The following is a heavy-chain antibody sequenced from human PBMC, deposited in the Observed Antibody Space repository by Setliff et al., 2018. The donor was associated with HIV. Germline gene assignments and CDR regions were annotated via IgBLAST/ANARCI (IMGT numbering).Heavy chain of an antibody. Sequence: GASVKVSCKTSGYTFTDYYIHWVRQAPGQGLEWMGWINPNSGGTKYAQKFQGRVTMTRDTSISTAYMELSRLRSDDTAVYYCARGSLLGYFDWLFPDWGQGTLVTVSS. CDR2: INPNSGGT. J-gene: IGHJ4*02. V-gene: IGHV1-2*02. D-gene: IGHD3-9*01. CDR1: GYTFTDYY. CDR3: ARGSLLGYFDWLFPD.